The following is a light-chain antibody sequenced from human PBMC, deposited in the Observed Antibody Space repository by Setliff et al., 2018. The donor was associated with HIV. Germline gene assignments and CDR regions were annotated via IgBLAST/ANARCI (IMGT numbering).Light chain of an antibody. CDR2: EVS. CDR3: SSYTFSSTPYV. J-gene: IGLJ1*01. Sequence: QSALTQPASVSGSPGQSITISCTGTWSDVGGYNYVSWYQQHPGKAPKLMIYEVSNRPSGVSNRFSGSKSGNTASLTISGLQAEDEADYYCSSYTFSSTPYVFGTGTKVTVL. CDR1: WSDVGGYNY. V-gene: IGLV2-14*01.